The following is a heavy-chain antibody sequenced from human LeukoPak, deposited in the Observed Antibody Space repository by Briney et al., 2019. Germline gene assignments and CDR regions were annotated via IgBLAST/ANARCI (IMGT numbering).Heavy chain of an antibody. CDR2: ISSSGGST. CDR3: AKDPNPGYCSGGSCYSGDY. Sequence: PGGSLRLSCAASGFTFSSYAMSWVRQAPGKGLEWVSAISSSGGSTYYADSVKGRFTISRDNSKNTLYLQMNSLRTEDTAVYYCAKDPNPGYCSGGSCYSGDYWGQGTLVTVSS. V-gene: IGHV3-23*01. J-gene: IGHJ4*02. CDR1: GFTFSSYA. D-gene: IGHD2-15*01.